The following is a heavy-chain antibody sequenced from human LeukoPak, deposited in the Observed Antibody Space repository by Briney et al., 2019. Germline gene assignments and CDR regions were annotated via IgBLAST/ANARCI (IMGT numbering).Heavy chain of an antibody. D-gene: IGHD4-17*01. CDR2: IYYSGIT. CDR3: ARANHPAYGDYQY. Sequence: SXXLSLTCKVSGGSISSGDYYWSWIRQSPGTGLEWIGYIYYSGITYYNPSLKSRVSISVDTSRNQFSLQLRSVTAADTAVYYCARANHPAYGDYQYWGQGTLVTVSS. CDR1: GGSISSGDYY. V-gene: IGHV4-30-4*01. J-gene: IGHJ4*02.